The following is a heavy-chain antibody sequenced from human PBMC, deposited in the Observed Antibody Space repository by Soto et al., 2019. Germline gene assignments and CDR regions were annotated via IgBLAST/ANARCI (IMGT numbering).Heavy chain of an antibody. D-gene: IGHD7-27*01. V-gene: IGHV4-59*01. CDR3: ARVIGAPHDAFDI. J-gene: IGHJ3*02. CDR1: GGSISSYY. Sequence: SATLSLTCTVSGGSISSYYWSWIRQPPGKGLEWIGYIYYSGSTNYNPSLKSRVTISVDTSKNQFSLKLSSVTAADTAVYYCARVIGAPHDAFDIWGQGTMVTV. CDR2: IYYSGST.